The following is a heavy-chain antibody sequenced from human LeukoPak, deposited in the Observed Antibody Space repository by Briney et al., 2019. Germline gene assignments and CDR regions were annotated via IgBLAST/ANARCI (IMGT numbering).Heavy chain of an antibody. J-gene: IGHJ2*01. D-gene: IGHD5-18*01. Sequence: SETLSLTCTVSDGSISSGSYYWSWIRQHPGKGLEWIGYIYYSGSTYYNPSLKSRVTISVDTSKNQFSLKLSSVTAADTAMYYCARAPGYTAMVTPYFDLWGRGTLVTVSS. CDR3: ARAPGYTAMVTPYFDL. CDR2: IYYSGST. V-gene: IGHV4-31*03. CDR1: DGSISSGSYY.